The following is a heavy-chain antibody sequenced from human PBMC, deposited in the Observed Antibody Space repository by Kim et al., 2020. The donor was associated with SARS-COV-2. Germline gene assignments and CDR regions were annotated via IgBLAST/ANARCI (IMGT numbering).Heavy chain of an antibody. J-gene: IGHJ4*02. Sequence: LSLTCAASGFTFSSYEMNWVRQAPGKGLEWVSYISGGGRTIYYADSMKGRFTISRDNAKNSLYLQMNSLRAEDTAVYYCARGGTTRPFDYFDYWGQG. CDR2: ISGGGRTI. CDR3: ARGGTTRPFDYFDY. V-gene: IGHV3-48*03. D-gene: IGHD6-6*01. CDR1: GFTFSSYE.